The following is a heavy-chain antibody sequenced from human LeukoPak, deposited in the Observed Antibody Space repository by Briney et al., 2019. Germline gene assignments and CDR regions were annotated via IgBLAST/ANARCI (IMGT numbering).Heavy chain of an antibody. CDR3: GTVRGVITPFDY. J-gene: IGHJ4*02. D-gene: IGHD3-10*01. CDR1: GYSISSGYY. CDR2: IYHSGST. V-gene: IGHV4-38-2*02. Sequence: PSETLSLTCTVSGYSISSGYYWGWIRQPPGKGLEWIGSIYHSGSTYYNPSLKSRVTISVDTSKNQFSLKLSSVTAADTAVYYCGTVRGVITPFDYWGQGTLVTVSS.